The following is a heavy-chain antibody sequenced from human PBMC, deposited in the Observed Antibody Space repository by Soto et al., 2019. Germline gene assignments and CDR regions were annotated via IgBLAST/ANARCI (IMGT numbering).Heavy chain of an antibody. CDR2: ISGSGGST. CDR1: GFTFSSYA. J-gene: IGHJ4*02. D-gene: IGHD6-19*01. V-gene: IGHV3-23*01. CDR3: EKTLLRTIAVACLDY. Sequence: GGSLRLSCAASGFTFSSYAMSWVRQAPGKGLEWVSAISGSGGSTYYADSVKGRFTISRDNSKNTLYLQMNGLRAEDTAVYYCEKTLLRTIAVACLDYWGQGTLVTVS.